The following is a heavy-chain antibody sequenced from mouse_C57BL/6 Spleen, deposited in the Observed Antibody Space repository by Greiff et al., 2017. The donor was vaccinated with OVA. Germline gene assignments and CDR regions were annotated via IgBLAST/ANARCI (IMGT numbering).Heavy chain of an antibody. Sequence: VQLHQSGPELVKPGASVKISCKASGYTFTDYYMNWVKQSNGKSLEWIGDINPNNGGTSYTQKFKGKATLTVDKSSSTAYMELSSLTSEDSAVYYCARCLDGYEVDYWGQGTTLTVSS. J-gene: IGHJ2*01. V-gene: IGHV1-26*01. CDR3: ARCLDGYEVDY. CDR2: INPNNGGT. D-gene: IGHD2-2*01. CDR1: GYTFTDYY.